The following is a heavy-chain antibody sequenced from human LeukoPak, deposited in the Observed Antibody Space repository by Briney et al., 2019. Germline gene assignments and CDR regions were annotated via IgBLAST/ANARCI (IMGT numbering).Heavy chain of an antibody. V-gene: IGHV3-23*01. Sequence: GGSLRLSCAASGFSVSTYAMSWVRQAPGKGLEWVSAISVSGDNTYYADSVKGRFTIFRDNSKNTLYLQMNRLRVEDTAVYYCAKEGGGADDYWGQGTLVTVSS. CDR1: GFSVSTYA. CDR3: AKEGGGADDY. J-gene: IGHJ4*02. CDR2: ISVSGDNT. D-gene: IGHD3-16*01.